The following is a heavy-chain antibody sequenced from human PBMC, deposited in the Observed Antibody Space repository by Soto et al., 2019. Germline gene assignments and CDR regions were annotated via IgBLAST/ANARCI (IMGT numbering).Heavy chain of an antibody. D-gene: IGHD3-10*01. CDR1: GFSLSTSGVG. CDR2: FYWDDDK. Sequence: QITLKESGPTLVKPTQTLTPTCTFSGFSLSTSGVGVGWIRQPPGTALEWLALFYWDDDKRYNPSLKSRLTITNDTSKYPVVLTMTYMDPVATARYYCAQRRSYGSGSYFDYWGQGTLGTVSS. V-gene: IGHV2-5*02. CDR3: AQRRSYGSGSYFDY. J-gene: IGHJ4*02.